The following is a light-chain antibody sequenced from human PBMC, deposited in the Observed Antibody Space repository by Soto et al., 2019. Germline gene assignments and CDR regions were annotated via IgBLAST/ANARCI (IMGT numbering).Light chain of an antibody. CDR3: QSYDSSLSFYV. V-gene: IGLV1-40*01. J-gene: IGLJ1*01. CDR2: GNS. Sequence: QSVLTQPPSVSGAPGQRVTISCTGSSSNIGAGYHVHWYQQLPGTAPKLLIYGNSNRPSGVPDRFSGSKSGTSASLAITGLQAEDEADYYCQSYDSSLSFYVFGTGTKVTVL. CDR1: SSNIGAGYH.